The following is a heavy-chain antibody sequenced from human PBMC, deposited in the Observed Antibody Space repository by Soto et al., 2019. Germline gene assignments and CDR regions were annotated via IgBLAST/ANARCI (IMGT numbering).Heavy chain of an antibody. CDR1: GFTFSSYS. D-gene: IGHD2-15*01. V-gene: IGHV3-21*01. J-gene: IGHJ6*02. CDR2: ISSSSSYI. CDR3: ARDTVVAASTLSYYYYGMDV. Sequence: GGSLRLSCAASGFTFSSYSMNWVRQAPGKGLEWVSSISSSSSYIYYADSVKGRFTISRDNAKNSLYLQMNSLRAEDTAVYYCARDTVVAASTLSYYYYGMDVWGQGTTVTVSS.